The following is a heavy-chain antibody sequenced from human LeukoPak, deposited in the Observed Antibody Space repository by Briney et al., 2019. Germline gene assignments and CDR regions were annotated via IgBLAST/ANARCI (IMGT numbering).Heavy chain of an antibody. J-gene: IGHJ1*01. Sequence: GGSLRLSCAASGFSFNSYAMSWVRQAPGKGLEWVSAINNDGDGTYSADSVKGRFTVSRDNSKNTLYLQMNSLRAEDAAVYYCAQQVGYCSSGNCYFTYWGQGTLVTVSS. CDR2: INNDGDGT. CDR3: AQQVGYCSSGNCYFTY. CDR1: GFSFNSYA. V-gene: IGHV3-23*01. D-gene: IGHD2-15*01.